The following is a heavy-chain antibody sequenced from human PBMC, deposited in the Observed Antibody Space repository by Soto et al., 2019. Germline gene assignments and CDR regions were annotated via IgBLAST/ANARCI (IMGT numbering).Heavy chain of an antibody. CDR3: ARAPSWWYFDL. J-gene: IGHJ2*01. V-gene: IGHV1-3*01. CDR1: GYTFSTYA. Sequence: PSVKVSCKASGYTFSTYAMHWVRQAPGQRLEWMGWINAGNGNTKYSQKFQGRVTITRDTSASTAYMELSSLRSEDTAVYYCARAPSWWYFDLWGRGTLVTVSS. CDR2: INAGNGNT.